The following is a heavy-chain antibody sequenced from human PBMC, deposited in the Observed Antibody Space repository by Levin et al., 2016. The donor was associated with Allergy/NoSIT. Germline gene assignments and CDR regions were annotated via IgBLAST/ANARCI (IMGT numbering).Heavy chain of an antibody. Sequence: WVRQAPGQGLEWVGWINPNSGGTNYAQKFQGRVTMTRDTSISTAYMELSRLRSDDTAVYYCASNILGAPWGQGTLVTVSS. J-gene: IGHJ5*02. D-gene: IGHD3-16*01. CDR3: ASNILGAP. V-gene: IGHV1-2*02. CDR2: INPNSGGT.